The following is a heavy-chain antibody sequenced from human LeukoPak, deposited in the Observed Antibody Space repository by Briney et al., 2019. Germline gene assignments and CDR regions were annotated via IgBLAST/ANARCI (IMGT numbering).Heavy chain of an antibody. J-gene: IGHJ4*02. V-gene: IGHV1-8*01. CDR1: GYTFTSYD. CDR3: ARAGLATTLRPFDY. Sequence: GASVKVSCKASGYTFTSYDINWVRQATGQGLEWMGWMNPNSGNTGYAQKFQGRVTMTRNTSISTAYMELRSLRSDDTAVYYCARAGLATTLRPFDYWGQGTLVTVSS. D-gene: IGHD5-12*01. CDR2: MNPNSGNT.